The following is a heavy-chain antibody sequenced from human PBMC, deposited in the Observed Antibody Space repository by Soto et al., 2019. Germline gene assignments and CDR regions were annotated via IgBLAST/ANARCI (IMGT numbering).Heavy chain of an antibody. J-gene: IGHJ3*01. D-gene: IGHD2-2*01. Sequence: PGASLRLSCAVYRFTLSNYGMHWVRQAPGKGLEWVALISDDGTNKYFVDSVKGRFAISRDNSRNMVYLQMNRLRAEDTAVYYCPNDYLGSSNVFDFCGHGTLVTASS. CDR1: RFTLSNYG. CDR2: ISDDGTNK. V-gene: IGHV3-30*18. CDR3: PNDYLGSSNVFDF.